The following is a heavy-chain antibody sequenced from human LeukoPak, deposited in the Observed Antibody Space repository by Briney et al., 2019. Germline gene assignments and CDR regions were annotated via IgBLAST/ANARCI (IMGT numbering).Heavy chain of an antibody. CDR1: GFTFSGSA. CDR3: TRPSDTAMARFDY. Sequence: GGSLRLSXAASGFTFSGSAMHWVRQASGKGLEWVGRIRSKANSYATAYAASVKGRFTISRDDSKNTAYLQMNSLKTEDTAVYYCTRPSDTAMARFDYWGQGTLVTVSS. J-gene: IGHJ4*02. V-gene: IGHV3-73*01. CDR2: IRSKANSYAT. D-gene: IGHD5-18*01.